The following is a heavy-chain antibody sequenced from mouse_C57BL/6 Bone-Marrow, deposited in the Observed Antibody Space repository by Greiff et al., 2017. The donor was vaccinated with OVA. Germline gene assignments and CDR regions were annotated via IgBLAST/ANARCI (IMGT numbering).Heavy chain of an antibody. Sequence: EVQLQQSGAELVRPGASVKLSCTASGFNIKDDYMHWVKQRPEQGLEWIGWIDPENGDTEYASKFQGKATITADTSSNTAYLQLSSLTSEDTAVYYGTTRTVVPFYAMDYWGQGTSVTVSS. V-gene: IGHV14-4*01. CDR3: TTRTVVPFYAMDY. J-gene: IGHJ4*01. CDR2: IDPENGDT. CDR1: GFNIKDDY. D-gene: IGHD1-1*01.